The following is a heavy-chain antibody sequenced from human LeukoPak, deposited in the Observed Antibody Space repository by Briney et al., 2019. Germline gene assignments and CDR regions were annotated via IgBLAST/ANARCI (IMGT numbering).Heavy chain of an antibody. CDR2: IRSNGITT. Sequence: GGTLRLSCAASGFTFSHYGMNWVRHTPGKGLEWVSGIRSNGITTYYADSVKGRFTTSRDNAKNSLYLQMNSLRAEDTAVYYCARDDYGDYESVYSYNWFDPWGQGTLVTVSS. D-gene: IGHD4-17*01. J-gene: IGHJ5*02. V-gene: IGHV3-48*04. CDR3: ARDDYGDYESVYSYNWFDP. CDR1: GFTFSHYG.